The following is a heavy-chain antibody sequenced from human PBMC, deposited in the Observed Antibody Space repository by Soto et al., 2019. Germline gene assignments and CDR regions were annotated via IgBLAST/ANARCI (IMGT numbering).Heavy chain of an antibody. D-gene: IGHD6-19*01. CDR2: INHSGTT. CDR3: ARSLYSSGWYY. Sequence: PSETLCLTCAVYGGSFSGYFWNWIRQPPGEGLEWIGDINHSGTTNYNPSLKSRVTISVDTSKNQFSLKLSSVTAADTAVYYCARSLYSSGWYYWGQGTLVTVSS. CDR1: GGSFSGYF. J-gene: IGHJ4*02. V-gene: IGHV4-34*01.